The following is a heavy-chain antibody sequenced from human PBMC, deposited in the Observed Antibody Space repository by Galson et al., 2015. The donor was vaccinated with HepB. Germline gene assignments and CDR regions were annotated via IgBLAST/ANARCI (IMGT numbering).Heavy chain of an antibody. CDR3: AKDKLYSSSWDYFDY. V-gene: IGHV3-30*18. CDR2: ISYDGSNK. Sequence: SLRLSCAASGFTFSSYGMHWVRQAPGKGLEWVAVISYDGSNKYYADSVKGRFTISRDNSKNTLYLQMNSLRAEDTAVYYCAKDKLYSSSWDYFDYWGQGTLVTVSS. D-gene: IGHD6-13*01. CDR1: GFTFSSYG. J-gene: IGHJ4*02.